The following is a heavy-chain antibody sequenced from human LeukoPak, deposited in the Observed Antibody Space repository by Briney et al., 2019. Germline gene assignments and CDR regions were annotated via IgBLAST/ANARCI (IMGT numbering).Heavy chain of an antibody. D-gene: IGHD2-8*01. CDR1: GFTFRNYG. J-gene: IGHJ4*02. CDR3: ARAGASNEFDY. CDR2: IWSDGSKT. Sequence: GGSLRLSCAASGFTFRNYGMNWVRQAPGKGLEWVAVIWSDGSKTYYVDSVKGRFTISRDYSKNTLYLQMSSLRVEDTAVYYCARAGASNEFDYWGQGTLVTVSS. V-gene: IGHV3-33*01.